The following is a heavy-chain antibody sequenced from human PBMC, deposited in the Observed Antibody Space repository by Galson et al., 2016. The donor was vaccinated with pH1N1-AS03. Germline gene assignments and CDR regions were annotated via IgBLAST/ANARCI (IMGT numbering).Heavy chain of an antibody. J-gene: IGHJ4*02. D-gene: IGHD2/OR15-2a*01. V-gene: IGHV4-59*08. CDR3: AIYTSTAADY. Sequence: LSLTCTVSGGSFSGYYWSWVRQAPGKGLEWIGYISHNGRTNFKSSLKSRVTISLDTSNNQFSLNLNSVTAADTSVYYCAIYTSTAADYWGQGTLVTVSS. CDR1: GGSFSGYY. CDR2: ISHNGRT.